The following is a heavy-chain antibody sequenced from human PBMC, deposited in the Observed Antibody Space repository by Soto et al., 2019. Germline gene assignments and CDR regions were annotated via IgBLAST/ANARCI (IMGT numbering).Heavy chain of an antibody. Sequence: SQTLSLTCAISGDSVSSNSAAWNWIRQSPSRGLEWLGRTYYRSKWYNDYAVSVKSRITINPDTSKNQFSLQLNSVTPEDTAVYYCARSYSSSWYGKSRYYFDYWGQGTLVTVS. V-gene: IGHV6-1*01. D-gene: IGHD6-13*01. CDR2: TYYRSKWYN. J-gene: IGHJ4*02. CDR1: GDSVSSNSAA. CDR3: ARSYSSSWYGKSRYYFDY.